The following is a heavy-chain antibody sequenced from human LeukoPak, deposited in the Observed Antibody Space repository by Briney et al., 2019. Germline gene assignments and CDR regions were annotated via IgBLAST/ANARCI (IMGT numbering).Heavy chain of an antibody. CDR2: IYSGGST. J-gene: IGHJ5*02. CDR3: AKDGRITIFGVVMKNNWFDP. Sequence: GGSLRLSCAASGFTFSSSAMSWVRQAPGKGPEWVSVIYSGGSTSYADSVKGRFTISRDNSKNTLYLQMNSLRAEDTAVYYCAKDGRITIFGVVMKNNWFDPWGQGTLVTVSS. V-gene: IGHV3-23*03. D-gene: IGHD3-3*01. CDR1: GFTFSSSA.